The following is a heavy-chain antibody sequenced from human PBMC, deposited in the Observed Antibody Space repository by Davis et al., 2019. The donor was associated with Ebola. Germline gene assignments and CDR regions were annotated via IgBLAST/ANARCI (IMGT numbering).Heavy chain of an antibody. D-gene: IGHD1-1*01. CDR2: FDPEHGGA. CDR1: EYTLAELS. V-gene: IGHV1-24*01. J-gene: IGHJ4*02. CDR3: ARAQFPTTSDH. Sequence: AASVKVSCKVSEYTLAELSIHWVRQAPGKGLEWMGSFDPEHGGAIYSQKFQARVIMTDDTSTDTAYMELSSLRYEDTAVYYCARAQFPTTSDHWGQGTLVTVSS.